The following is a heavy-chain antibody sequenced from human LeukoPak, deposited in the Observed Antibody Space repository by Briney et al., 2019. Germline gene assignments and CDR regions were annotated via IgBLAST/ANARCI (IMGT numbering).Heavy chain of an antibody. Sequence: ASVKVSCKVSGYTLTELSMHWVRQAPGKGPEWMGGFDPEDGETIYAQKFQGRVTMTEDTSTDTAYMELSSLRSEDTAVYYCATTLIAVAGDFDYWGQGTLVTVSS. CDR2: FDPEDGET. CDR3: ATTLIAVAGDFDY. V-gene: IGHV1-24*01. J-gene: IGHJ4*02. D-gene: IGHD6-19*01. CDR1: GYTLTELS.